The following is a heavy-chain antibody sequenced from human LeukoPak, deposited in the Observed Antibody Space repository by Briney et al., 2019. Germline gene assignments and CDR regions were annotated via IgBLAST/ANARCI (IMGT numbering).Heavy chain of an antibody. D-gene: IGHD3-22*01. Sequence: ASVKVSCKASGYTFTSYDINWVRQATGQGLEWMGWISAYNGNTNYAQKFQGRVTMTRDTSTSTVYMELSSLRSEDTAVYYCARGLTGHYDSSGYLGYWGQGTLVTVSS. CDR3: ARGLTGHYDSSGYLGY. CDR2: ISAYNGNT. V-gene: IGHV1-8*02. J-gene: IGHJ4*02. CDR1: GYTFTSYD.